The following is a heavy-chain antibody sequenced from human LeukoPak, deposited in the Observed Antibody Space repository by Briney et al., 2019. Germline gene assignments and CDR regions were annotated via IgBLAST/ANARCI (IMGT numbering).Heavy chain of an antibody. CDR1: GFTFSRFG. D-gene: IGHD3-22*01. CDR2: IWSDGSNQ. Sequence: GGSLRLSCEASGFTFSRFGMHWVRQAPGKGLEWVAVIWSDGSNQDYADSVKGRFTISRDNSKNTLYLQVSSLRAEDTAVYYCARDRWYDGSGYIAAFDYWGQGTLVTVS. J-gene: IGHJ4*02. V-gene: IGHV3-33*01. CDR3: ARDRWYDGSGYIAAFDY.